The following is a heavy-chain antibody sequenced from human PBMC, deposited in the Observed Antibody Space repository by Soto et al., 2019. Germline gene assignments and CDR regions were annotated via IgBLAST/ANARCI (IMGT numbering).Heavy chain of an antibody. CDR3: ARDYDDLDY. J-gene: IGHJ4*02. V-gene: IGHV4-4*02. D-gene: IGHD3-3*01. CDR2: ISHSGTY. Sequence: VQLHESGPELVKPSGTLSLSCAVSGGPITSSNWWSWVRQPPGKGLEWIGKISHSGTYDYNPSLKGRVTISVDRSKDQFFLNVRSVTAADTAIYYCARDYDDLDYWGQGILITVSS. CDR1: GGPITSSNW.